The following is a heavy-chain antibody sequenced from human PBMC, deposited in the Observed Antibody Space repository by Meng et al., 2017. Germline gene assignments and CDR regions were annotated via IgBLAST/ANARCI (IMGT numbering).Heavy chain of an antibody. CDR3: ARILSVPARGDSIDY. D-gene: IGHD2-2*01. J-gene: IGHJ4*02. V-gene: IGHV3-23*01. Sequence: GESLKISCAASGFTFSSYAMSWVRQAPGKGLEWVSAISGSGGSTYYADSVKGRFTISRDNSKNTLYLQMNSLRAEDTAVYYCARILSVPARGDSIDYWGQGTLVTVSS. CDR2: ISGSGGST. CDR1: GFTFSSYA.